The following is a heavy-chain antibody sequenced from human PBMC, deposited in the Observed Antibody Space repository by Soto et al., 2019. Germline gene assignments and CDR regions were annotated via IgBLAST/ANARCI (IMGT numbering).Heavy chain of an antibody. Sequence: ASVKVSCKASVYTFTSYAMHWVRQARGQRLEWMGWINAGNGNTKYSQKFQGRVTITRDTSASTAYMELSSLRSEDTAVYYCAKDYHDSSGYYPPALLFDYWGQGTLVTVSS. CDR2: INAGNGNT. CDR1: VYTFTSYA. D-gene: IGHD3-22*01. CDR3: AKDYHDSSGYYPPALLFDY. J-gene: IGHJ4*02. V-gene: IGHV1-3*01.